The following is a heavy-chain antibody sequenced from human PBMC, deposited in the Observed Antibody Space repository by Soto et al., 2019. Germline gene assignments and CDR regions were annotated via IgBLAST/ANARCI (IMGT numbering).Heavy chain of an antibody. CDR2: INAGSGNT. V-gene: IGHV1-3*01. D-gene: IGHD6-19*01. CDR3: ARDGAVAGDSNFDY. CDR1: GYTFTSYA. J-gene: IGHJ4*02. Sequence: QVQLVQSGAEVKKPGASVKVSCKASGYTFTSYAMHWVRQAPGQRLEWMGWINAGSGNTKYSQKFQGRVTITTDTSASTAYMELSSLRSEDTAVYYCARDGAVAGDSNFDYWGQGTLVTVSS.